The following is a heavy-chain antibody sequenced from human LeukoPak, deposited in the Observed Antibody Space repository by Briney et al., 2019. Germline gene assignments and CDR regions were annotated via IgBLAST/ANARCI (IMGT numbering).Heavy chain of an antibody. V-gene: IGHV3-48*04. Sequence: PGGSLRLSCAASGFTFSSYSMNWVRQAPGKGLEWVSYISSSGSTIYYADSVKSRFTISRDNAKNSLYLQMNSRRAEDTAVYYCARDRRGSGSYYSVDAFDIWGQGTMVTVSS. D-gene: IGHD3-10*01. CDR1: GFTFSSYS. CDR3: ARDRRGSGSYYSVDAFDI. CDR2: ISSSGSTI. J-gene: IGHJ3*02.